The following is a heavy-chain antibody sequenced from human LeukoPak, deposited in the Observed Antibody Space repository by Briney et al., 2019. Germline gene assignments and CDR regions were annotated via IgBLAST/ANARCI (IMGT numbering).Heavy chain of an antibody. J-gene: IGHJ6*03. CDR3: AKDRHIAAAVYYYYMDV. D-gene: IGHD6-13*01. V-gene: IGHV1-18*01. Sequence: ASVKVSCKASGYTFTSYIISWVRQAPGQGLEWMGWINAYNGNTDYAQRVQGRVTMTTDTSTSTAYMELRSLRSDDTAVYYCAKDRHIAAAVYYYYMDVWGKGTPVTVSS. CDR1: GYTFTSYI. CDR2: INAYNGNT.